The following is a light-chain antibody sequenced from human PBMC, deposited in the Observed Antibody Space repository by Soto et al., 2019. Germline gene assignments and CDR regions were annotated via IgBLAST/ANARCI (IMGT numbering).Light chain of an antibody. J-gene: IGKJ5*01. CDR1: QGIRND. Sequence: DIQMTQSPSSLSASVGDRVTITCRASQGIRNDLAWYQQKPGKAPKRLIYAASSLQSGVPSRFSGIGSGTEFTLTISSLQPEDFATYYCLQHNNYPPITFGQGTRLEIK. CDR2: AAS. CDR3: LQHNNYPPIT. V-gene: IGKV1-17*01.